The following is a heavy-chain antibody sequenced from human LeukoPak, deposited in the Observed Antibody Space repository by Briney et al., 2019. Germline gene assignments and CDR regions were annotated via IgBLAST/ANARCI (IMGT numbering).Heavy chain of an antibody. D-gene: IGHD3-16*01. CDR3: ARAMGAYTSPSGLYYYYYMDV. J-gene: IGHJ6*03. V-gene: IGHV3-21*01. CDR2: ISSSSSYI. Sequence: GGSLRLPCAASGFTFSRYSMNWVRQAPGKGVEGVSSISSSSSYIYYADSVKGGFTISRENAKNSLYLQMNSLRAEDTAVYYCARAMGAYTSPSGLYYYYYMDVWGKGTTVTISS. CDR1: GFTFSRYS.